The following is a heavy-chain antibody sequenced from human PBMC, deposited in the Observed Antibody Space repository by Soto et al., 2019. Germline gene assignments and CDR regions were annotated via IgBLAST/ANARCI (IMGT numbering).Heavy chain of an antibody. CDR3: ARLGTMVRGVIITPNWFDP. CDR2: IYYSGST. J-gene: IGHJ5*02. Sequence: PSETLSLTCTVSGGSISSNYWSWIRQPPGKGLEWIGYIYYSGSTNYNPSLKSRVTISVDTSKNQFSLKLSSVTAADTAVYYCARLGTMVRGVIITPNWFDPWGQGTLVTVSS. CDR1: GGSISSNY. D-gene: IGHD3-10*01. V-gene: IGHV4-59*12.